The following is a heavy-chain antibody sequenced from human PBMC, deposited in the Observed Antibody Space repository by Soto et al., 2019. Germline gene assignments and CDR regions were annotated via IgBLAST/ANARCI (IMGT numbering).Heavy chain of an antibody. Sequence: QVQLVESRGGVVQPGRSLRLSCAASGFTFSSYGMHWVRQAPGKGLEWVAVIWYDGSNKYYADSVKGRFTISRDNSKNTLYLQMNSLRAEDTAVYYCARAMTTVTRGGYDYYYGMDVWGQGTTVTVSS. CDR2: IWYDGSNK. D-gene: IGHD4-17*01. CDR3: ARAMTTVTRGGYDYYYGMDV. CDR1: GFTFSSYG. V-gene: IGHV3-33*01. J-gene: IGHJ6*02.